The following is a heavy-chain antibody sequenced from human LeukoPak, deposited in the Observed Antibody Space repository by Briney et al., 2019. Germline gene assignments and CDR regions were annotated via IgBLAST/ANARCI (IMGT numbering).Heavy chain of an antibody. J-gene: IGHJ4*02. Sequence: GGSLRLSCAASGFTFGSYGMHWVRQAPGKGLEWVAVISYDGSNKYYADSVKGRFTISRDNSKNTLCLQMNSLRAEDTAVYYCAKEPRRDGYNYLDYWGQGTLVTVSS. V-gene: IGHV3-30*18. D-gene: IGHD5-24*01. CDR3: AKEPRRDGYNYLDY. CDR2: ISYDGSNK. CDR1: GFTFGSYG.